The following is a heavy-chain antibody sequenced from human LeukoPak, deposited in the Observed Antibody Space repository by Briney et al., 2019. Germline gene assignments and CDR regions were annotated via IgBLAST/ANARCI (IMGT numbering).Heavy chain of an antibody. V-gene: IGHV4-39*07. Sequence: PSETLSLTCTVSGGSISSSSYYWGWIRQPPGKGLEWIGSIYYSGSTYYDPSLKSRVTISVDTSKNQFSLKLSSVTAADTAVYCCARGLRAVDYWGQGTLVTVSS. CDR2: IYYSGST. D-gene: IGHD5-18*01. CDR3: ARGLRAVDY. CDR1: GGSISSSSYY. J-gene: IGHJ4*02.